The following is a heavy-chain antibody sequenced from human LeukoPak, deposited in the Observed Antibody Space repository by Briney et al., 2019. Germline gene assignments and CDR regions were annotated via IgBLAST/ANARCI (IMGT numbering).Heavy chain of an antibody. V-gene: IGHV4-59*01. Sequence: SETLSLTCTVSGGSISPYYWSWIRQPPGKGLEWIGYIYYSGSTNYNPSLKSRVTRSLDTSKNQFSLKLSSVTAADTAVYYCARSTWLLDKWGQGSLVTVSS. J-gene: IGHJ4*02. CDR2: IYYSGST. D-gene: IGHD3-22*01. CDR3: ARSTWLLDK. CDR1: GGSISPYY.